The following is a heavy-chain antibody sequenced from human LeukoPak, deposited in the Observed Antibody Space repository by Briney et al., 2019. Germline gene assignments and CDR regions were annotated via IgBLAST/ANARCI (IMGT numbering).Heavy chain of an antibody. Sequence: PSETLSLTCAVYGGSFSGYYWSWIRQPPGKGLEWIGEINHSGSTNYNPSLNSRVTISVDTSKNQFSLRLTSVTAADTAVYYCAAYESRGYAFHYWGEGTLVSVSS. CDR1: GGSFSGYY. CDR3: AAYESRGYAFHY. V-gene: IGHV4-34*01. D-gene: IGHD3-22*01. CDR2: INHSGST. J-gene: IGHJ4*02.